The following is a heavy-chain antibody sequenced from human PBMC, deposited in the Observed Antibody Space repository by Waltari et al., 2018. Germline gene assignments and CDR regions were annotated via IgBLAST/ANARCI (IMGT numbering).Heavy chain of an antibody. Sequence: QVQLVESGGGVVQPGGSLRLSCAASGFTFSSYGMHWVRQAPGKGLEWVACIRYDGSNKYYADSVKGRFTISRDNSKNTLYLQMNSLRAEDTAVYYCAKDVGATPIYWGQGTLVTVSS. CDR2: IRYDGSNK. CDR1: GFTFSSYG. J-gene: IGHJ4*02. CDR3: AKDVGATPIY. V-gene: IGHV3-30*02. D-gene: IGHD1-26*01.